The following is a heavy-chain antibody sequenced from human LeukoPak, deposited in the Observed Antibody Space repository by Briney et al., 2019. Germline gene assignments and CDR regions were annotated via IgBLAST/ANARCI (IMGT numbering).Heavy chain of an antibody. CDR3: ARSVVRGVIALGY. D-gene: IGHD3-10*01. V-gene: IGHV3-48*03. CDR1: GFTFSSYD. CDR2: FSSSGTAI. Sequence: GGSLRLSCAASGFTFSSYDMNWVRQAPGKGLEWVSYFSSSGTAIYYADSVKGRFTMSRDSAKNSLYLQMNSLRDEDTAVYYCARSVVRGVIALGYWGQGTLVTVSS. J-gene: IGHJ4*02.